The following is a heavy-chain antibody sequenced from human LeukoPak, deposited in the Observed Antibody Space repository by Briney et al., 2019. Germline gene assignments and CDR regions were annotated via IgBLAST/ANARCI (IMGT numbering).Heavy chain of an antibody. CDR1: GYTFTSYG. Sequence: GASVKVSCKASGYTFTSYGISWVRQAPGQGLEWMGWISAYNGNTNYAQKLQGRVTMTTDTSTSTAYMELRSLRSDDTAVYYCARATHPPLRYFDWLLPFDYWGQGTLVTVSS. CDR3: ARATHPPLRYFDWLLPFDY. D-gene: IGHD3-9*01. CDR2: ISAYNGNT. V-gene: IGHV1-18*01. J-gene: IGHJ4*02.